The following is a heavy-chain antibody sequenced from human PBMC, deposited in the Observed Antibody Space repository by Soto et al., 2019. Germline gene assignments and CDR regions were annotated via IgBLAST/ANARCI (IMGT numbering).Heavy chain of an antibody. CDR1: GFALSNYW. Sequence: EVQLVESGGGLVRPGGSLRLSCAASGFALSNYWMTWVRQAPGKGLECVASIKHDRSEIYYVDSVKGRFTISRDDAKNSVSLEMDSLSAEDTAVYYCATYSGYVLPMDVWGKGTMVTVSS. CDR2: IKHDRSEI. V-gene: IGHV3-7*01. D-gene: IGHD5-12*01. CDR3: ATYSGYVLPMDV. J-gene: IGHJ6*03.